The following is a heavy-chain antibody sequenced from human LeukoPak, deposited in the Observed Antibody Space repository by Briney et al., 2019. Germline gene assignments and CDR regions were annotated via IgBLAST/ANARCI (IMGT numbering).Heavy chain of an antibody. D-gene: IGHD3-10*01. J-gene: IGHJ6*04. CDR2: IIPIFGTA. Sequence: ASVKVSCKASGGTFSSYAISWVRPAPGQGLEWMGGIIPIFGTANYAQKFQGRVTITADESTSTAYMELSSLRSEDTAVYYCARNYYGSGSYDTFSSYYGMDVWGKGTTVTVSS. CDR1: GGTFSSYA. CDR3: ARNYYGSGSYDTFSSYYGMDV. V-gene: IGHV1-69*13.